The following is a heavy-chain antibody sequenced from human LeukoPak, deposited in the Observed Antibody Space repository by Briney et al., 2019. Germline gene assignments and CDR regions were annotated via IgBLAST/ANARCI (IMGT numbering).Heavy chain of an antibody. Sequence: RGGSLRLSCAASGFTFSSYSMSWVRQAPGKGLEWVSSISSSSSYIYYADSVKGRFTISRDNAKNSLYLQMNSLRAEDTAVYYCARAGYSSSWPGYNWFDPWGQGTLVTVSS. CDR3: ARAGYSSSWPGYNWFDP. J-gene: IGHJ5*02. CDR2: ISSSSSYI. CDR1: GFTFSSYS. D-gene: IGHD6-13*01. V-gene: IGHV3-21*01.